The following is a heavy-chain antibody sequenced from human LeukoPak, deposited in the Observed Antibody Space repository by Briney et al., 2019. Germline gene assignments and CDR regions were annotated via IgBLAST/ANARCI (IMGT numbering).Heavy chain of an antibody. D-gene: IGHD2-2*01. CDR1: GYTFTSYD. J-gene: IGHJ3*02. Sequence: GASGNLCCSAAGYTFTSYDINWVRQATGPGHGWMGWMNPNSGDTGYAQKFQGRVTMTRNTSISTAYMELSSLRSEDTAVYYCATSSPEGTDAFDIWGQGTMVTVSS. CDR3: ATSSPEGTDAFDI. V-gene: IGHV1-8*01. CDR2: MNPNSGDT.